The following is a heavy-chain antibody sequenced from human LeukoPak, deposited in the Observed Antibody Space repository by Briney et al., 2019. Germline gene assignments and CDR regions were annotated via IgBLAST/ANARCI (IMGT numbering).Heavy chain of an antibody. V-gene: IGHV4-59*12. Sequence: SETLSLTCTVSGDSITNYYWSWIRQPPGKGLEWIGHISYSGSTNYNPSLKSRVTISVDMSKNQFSLKLSSVTAADTAVYYCAADYSGNYHVEFDYWGQGTLVTVSS. J-gene: IGHJ4*02. CDR2: ISYSGST. CDR3: AADYSGNYHVEFDY. D-gene: IGHD1-26*01. CDR1: GDSITNYY.